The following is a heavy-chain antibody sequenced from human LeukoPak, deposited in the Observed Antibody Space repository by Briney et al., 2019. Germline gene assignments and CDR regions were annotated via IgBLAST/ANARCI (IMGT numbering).Heavy chain of an antibody. D-gene: IGHD4-17*01. CDR1: GGSISSYY. J-gene: IGHJ6*02. Sequence: SETLSLTCTVSGGSISSYYWSWIRQPAGKGLEWIGRIYTSGSTNYNPSLKSRVTMSVDTSKNQFSLKLSSVTAADTAVYYCARQSGTVTPTYAMDVWGQGTTVTVSS. CDR3: ARQSGTVTPTYAMDV. CDR2: IYTSGST. V-gene: IGHV4-4*07.